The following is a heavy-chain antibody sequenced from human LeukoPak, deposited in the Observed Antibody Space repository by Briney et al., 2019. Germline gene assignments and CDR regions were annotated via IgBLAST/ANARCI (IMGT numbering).Heavy chain of an antibody. CDR1: GFTFSSYA. V-gene: IGHV3-23*01. CDR3: AKGRAFITFDI. D-gene: IGHD3-10*01. J-gene: IGHJ3*02. CDR2: ISGSGGST. Sequence: GGXLRLSCAASGFTFSSYAMSWVRQAPGKGLEWVSAISGSGGSTYYADSVKGRLTISRDNSKKTLYMQMNSLRAEDTAVYYCAKGRAFITFDIWGQGTMVTVSS.